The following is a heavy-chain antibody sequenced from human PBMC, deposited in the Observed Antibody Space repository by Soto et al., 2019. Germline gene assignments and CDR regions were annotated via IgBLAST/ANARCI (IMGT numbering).Heavy chain of an antibody. D-gene: IGHD1-1*01. J-gene: IGHJ3*02. V-gene: IGHV3-23*01. CDR3: AKKKSTRPTGAFDI. Sequence: LRLSCAASGFAFSAYTMRWVRQAPGKGLEWVSTISSSGADTYYADSVKGRFTISRDNSKNTLYLQMNSLRAEDTAIYYCAKKKSTRPTGAFDIWGQGTMVTVSS. CDR2: ISSSGADT. CDR1: GFAFSAYT.